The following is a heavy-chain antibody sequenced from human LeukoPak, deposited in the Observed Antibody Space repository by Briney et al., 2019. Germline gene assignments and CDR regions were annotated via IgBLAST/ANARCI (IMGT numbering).Heavy chain of an antibody. CDR2: ISWNSGSI. CDR3: AKSPCGGDCYSFDY. CDR1: GFTFDDYA. V-gene: IGHV3-9*03. J-gene: IGHJ4*02. Sequence: PGGSLRLPCAASGFTFDDYAMHWVRHAPGKGLEWVSGISWNSGSIVYADSVKGRFTISRDNAKNSLYLQMNSLRAEDMALYYCAKSPCGGDCYSFDYWGQGTLVTVSS. D-gene: IGHD2-21*02.